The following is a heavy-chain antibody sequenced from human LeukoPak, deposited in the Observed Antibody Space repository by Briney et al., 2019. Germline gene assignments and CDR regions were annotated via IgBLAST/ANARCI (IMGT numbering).Heavy chain of an antibody. V-gene: IGHV4-59*01. CDR3: ARVPRYGDYAD. D-gene: IGHD4-17*01. J-gene: IGHJ4*02. CDR2: IYYSGST. Sequence: SETLSLTCTVSGGSISSYYWSWIRQPPGKGLGWIGYIYYSGSTNYNPSLKSRVTTSVDTSKNQFSLKLSSVTAADTAVYYCARVPRYGDYADWGQGTLVTVSS. CDR1: GGSISSYY.